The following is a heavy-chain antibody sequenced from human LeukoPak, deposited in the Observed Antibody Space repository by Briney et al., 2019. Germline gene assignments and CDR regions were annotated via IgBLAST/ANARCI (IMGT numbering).Heavy chain of an antibody. CDR3: ARGSWGTVTTFYFDY. V-gene: IGHV4-38-2*02. Sequence: SETLSLTCTVSGYSISSGYYWGWIRQPPGKGLEWIGSIYHSGSTYYNPSLKSRVTISVDTSKNQFSLKLSSVTAADTAVYYCARGSWGTVTTFYFDYWGQGTLVTVSS. CDR1: GYSISSGYY. CDR2: IYHSGST. D-gene: IGHD4-17*01. J-gene: IGHJ4*02.